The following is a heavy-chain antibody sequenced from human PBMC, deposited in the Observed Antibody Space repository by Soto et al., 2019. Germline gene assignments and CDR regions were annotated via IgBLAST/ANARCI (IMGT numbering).Heavy chain of an antibody. CDR2: TLYRSTWHN. Sequence: SQTLSLTCAISGDSISSNSGVWNWIRQSPSRGLEWLGRTLYRSTWHNDYAESVKSRITISPDTSKNQFSLQLNSVTPEDTAVYYCATETPCISTRCCLVLWFGDLPDAFDIWGQGTMVTVSS. V-gene: IGHV6-1*01. CDR1: GDSISSNSGV. J-gene: IGHJ3*02. CDR3: ATETPCISTRCCLVLWFGDLPDAFDI. D-gene: IGHD3-10*01.